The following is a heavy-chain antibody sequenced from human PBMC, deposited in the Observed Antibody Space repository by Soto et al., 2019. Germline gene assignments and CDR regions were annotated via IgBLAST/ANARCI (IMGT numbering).Heavy chain of an antibody. V-gene: IGHV1-69*06. CDR2: IIPIYGTA. CDR3: AIVVAGYSSGGAGG. D-gene: IGHD6-25*01. J-gene: IGHJ4*02. Sequence: QVQLVQSGAEVKKPGSSVKVSCKASGDTFSSYAISWVRQAPGQGLEWMRGIIPIYGTANYAQKFQGRVTMTGDKSTSTAYMELSSLRAEDTAVYYCAIVVAGYSSGGAGGWGQGTLVTVSS. CDR1: GDTFSSYA.